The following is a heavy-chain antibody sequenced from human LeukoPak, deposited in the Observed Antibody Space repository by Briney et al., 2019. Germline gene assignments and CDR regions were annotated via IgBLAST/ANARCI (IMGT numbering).Heavy chain of an antibody. D-gene: IGHD3-22*01. V-gene: IGHV4-61*02. CDR2: IYTSGST. CDR1: GGSISSGSFF. CDR3: ARNPGDSSGYYYGGADY. J-gene: IGHJ4*02. Sequence: SETLSLTCTVSGGSISSGSFFWSWIRQPAGQGLEWIGRIYTSGSTNYNPSLKSRVTISVDTSKNQFSLNLSSVTAADTAVYYCARNPGDSSGYYYGGADYWGQGTLVTVSS.